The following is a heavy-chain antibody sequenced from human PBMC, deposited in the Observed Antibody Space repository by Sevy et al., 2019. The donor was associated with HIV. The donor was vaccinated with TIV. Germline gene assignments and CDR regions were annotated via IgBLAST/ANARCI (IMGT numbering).Heavy chain of an antibody. CDR1: GGTFSSYA. V-gene: IGHV1-69*13. Sequence: ASVMVSCKASGGTFSSYAISWVRQAPGQGLEWMGGIIPIFGTANYAQKFQGRVSITADESTSTAYMELSSLRSEDTAVYYCARGHCSSTSCYSVYAFDIWGQGTMVTVSS. J-gene: IGHJ3*02. D-gene: IGHD2-2*02. CDR3: ARGHCSSTSCYSVYAFDI. CDR2: IIPIFGTA.